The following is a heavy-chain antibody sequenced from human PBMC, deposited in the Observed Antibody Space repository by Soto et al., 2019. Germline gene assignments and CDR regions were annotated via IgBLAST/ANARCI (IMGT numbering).Heavy chain of an antibody. D-gene: IGHD3-9*01. CDR2: IYYSGTT. V-gene: IGHV4-39*01. CDR3: ARHRGYYDILTGYYTELNFDY. Sequence: SETLSLTCTVSGGSVSSGSYYWSWIRQPPGKGLEWIGSIYYSGTTYYNPSLKSRVTISVDTSKNQFSLKLSSVTAADTAVYYCARHRGYYDILTGYYTELNFDYWGQGTLVTVSS. J-gene: IGHJ4*02. CDR1: GGSVSSGSYY.